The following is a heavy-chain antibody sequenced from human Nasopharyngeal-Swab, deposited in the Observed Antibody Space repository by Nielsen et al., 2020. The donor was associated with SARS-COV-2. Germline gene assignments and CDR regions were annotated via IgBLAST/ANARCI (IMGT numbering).Heavy chain of an antibody. Sequence: GSLRLSCTVSGGSISSSSYYWGWIRQPPGKGLEWIGSIYYSGSTYYNPSLKSRVTISVDTSKNQFSLKLSSVTAADTAVYYCARGGFVGHYDFWSGQGTNWFDPWGQGTLVTVSS. CDR2: IYYSGST. J-gene: IGHJ5*02. V-gene: IGHV4-39*07. CDR1: GGSISSSSYY. D-gene: IGHD3-3*01. CDR3: ARGGFVGHYDFWSGQGTNWFDP.